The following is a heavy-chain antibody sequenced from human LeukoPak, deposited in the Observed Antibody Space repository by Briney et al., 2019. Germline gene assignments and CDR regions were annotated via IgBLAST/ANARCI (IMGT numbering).Heavy chain of an antibody. CDR2: IHPDGKNT. D-gene: IGHD5-18*01. CDR3: ATYVDTVRYDAFDV. J-gene: IGHJ3*01. Sequence: GGSLRLSCAASGFTFSSYWMDWVRQAPGKGLVWVPRIHPDGKNTAYADSVKGRFTISRDNARNTLFLQMNSLRAEDAAVYYCATYVDTVRYDAFDVWGQGTMVTVSS. CDR1: GFTFSSYW. V-gene: IGHV3-74*01.